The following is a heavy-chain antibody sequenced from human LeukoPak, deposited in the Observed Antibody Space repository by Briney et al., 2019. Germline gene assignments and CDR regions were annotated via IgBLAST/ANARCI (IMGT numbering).Heavy chain of an antibody. J-gene: IGHJ4*02. CDR1: GYSFTSYW. CDR2: IYPGDSDT. CDR3: ARLDYYDSSGSIIDY. V-gene: IGHV5-51*01. D-gene: IGHD3-22*01. Sequence: GESLKISCKGSGYSFTSYWIGWGRKMPGTGLEGMGIIYPGDSDTRYSPSFQGQVTISADKSISTAYLQWSSLKASDTAMYYCARLDYYDSSGSIIDYWGQGTLVTVSS.